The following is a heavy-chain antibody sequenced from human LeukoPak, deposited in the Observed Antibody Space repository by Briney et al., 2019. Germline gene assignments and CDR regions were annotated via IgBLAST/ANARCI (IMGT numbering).Heavy chain of an antibody. CDR1: GFTFSSYA. CDR2: ISGSGDST. J-gene: IGHJ4*02. D-gene: IGHD2-15*01. Sequence: GGSLRLSCAASGFTFSSYAMTWVRQAPGKGLEWVSGISGSGDSTYYADSVKGRFTISRDNSKNTLYLQMNSLRAEDTAVYYCAKERGSDERGSAFDYWGQGTLVTVSS. V-gene: IGHV3-23*01. CDR3: AKERGSDERGSAFDY.